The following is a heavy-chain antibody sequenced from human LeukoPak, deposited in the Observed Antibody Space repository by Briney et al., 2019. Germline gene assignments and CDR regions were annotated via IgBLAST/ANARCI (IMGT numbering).Heavy chain of an antibody. J-gene: IGHJ6*03. V-gene: IGHV4-39*02. Sequence: SETLSLTCTVSGGSISSSSYYWGWIRQPPGKGLEWIGSIYYSGSTYYNPSLKSRVTISVDTSKNQFSLKLSSVTAADTAVYYCARDPVHSSGWFAVSYYYMDVWGKGTTVTVSS. CDR1: GGSISSSSYY. CDR3: ARDPVHSSGWFAVSYYYMDV. D-gene: IGHD6-19*01. CDR2: IYYSGST.